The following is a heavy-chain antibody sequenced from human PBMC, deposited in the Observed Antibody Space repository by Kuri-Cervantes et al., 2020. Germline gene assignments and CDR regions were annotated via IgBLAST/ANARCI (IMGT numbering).Heavy chain of an antibody. D-gene: IGHD4-17*01. J-gene: IGHJ5*02. Sequence: GGSLRLSCAASGFTFSSYSMSWVRQAPGKGLEWVSAISGSGGSTYYADSVKGRFTISRDNSKNTLYLQMNSLRAEDTAVYYCAKDNLYLVTNFPRTTVTTRWFDPWGQGTLVTVSS. V-gene: IGHV3-23*01. CDR3: AKDNLYLVTNFPRTTVTTRWFDP. CDR2: ISGSGGST. CDR1: GFTFSSYS.